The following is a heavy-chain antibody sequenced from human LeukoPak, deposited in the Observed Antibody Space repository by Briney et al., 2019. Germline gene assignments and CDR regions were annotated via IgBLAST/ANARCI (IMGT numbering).Heavy chain of an antibody. J-gene: IGHJ3*02. CDR2: INHSGST. CDR3: ARDLGYGSGNDAFDI. D-gene: IGHD3-10*01. CDR1: GGSFSGYY. V-gene: IGHV4-34*01. Sequence: SETLSLTCAVYGGSFSGYYWSWIRQPPGKGLEWIGEINHSGSTNYNPSLKSRVTISVDTSKNQFSLRLSSVTAADTAVYYCARDLGYGSGNDAFDIWGQGTMVTVSS.